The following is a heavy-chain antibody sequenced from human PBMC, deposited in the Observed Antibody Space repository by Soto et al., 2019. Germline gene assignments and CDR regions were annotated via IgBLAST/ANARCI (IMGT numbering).Heavy chain of an antibody. V-gene: IGHV3-23*01. J-gene: IGHJ4*02. CDR1: GFTFSSYA. Sequence: EVQLLESGGGSVQPGGSLGLSCAASGFTFSSYAMHWVRRPPGKGLEWVSSISGSGGTAYYADSVKGRFSISRDSLVNTLYLQVNSLRAADTAVYCAKGRGQNWNFDYWGQGTLVTVSP. CDR2: ISGSGGTA. CDR3: AKGRGQNWNFDY. D-gene: IGHD1-1*01.